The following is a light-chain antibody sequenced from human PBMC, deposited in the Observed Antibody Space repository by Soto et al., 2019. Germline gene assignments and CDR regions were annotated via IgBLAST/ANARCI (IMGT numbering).Light chain of an antibody. Sequence: SYELTQPPSVSVAPGQTARITCGGNNIGSKSVHWYQQKPGQAPVLVVYDDSDRPSGVSSRFSASKSGNTASLTISGVQAEDEADYYCCSYAGTTTWVFGGGTKLTVL. CDR3: CSYAGTTTWV. V-gene: IGLV3-21*02. J-gene: IGLJ3*02. CDR1: NIGSKS. CDR2: DDS.